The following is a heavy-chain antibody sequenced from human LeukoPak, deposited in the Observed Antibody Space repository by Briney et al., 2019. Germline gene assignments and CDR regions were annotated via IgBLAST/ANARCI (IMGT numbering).Heavy chain of an antibody. V-gene: IGHV4-34*01. CDR1: GGSFSNYY. CDR2: IIHSGAT. Sequence: SETLSLTCGASGGSFSNYYWSWIRQPPGKGLEWIGEIIHSGATSSSPSLKSRVTISMDPSKNQFSLRLSSVTAADTAVYYCARGRFSVYYFDYWGQGSLVTVSS. J-gene: IGHJ4*02. CDR3: ARGRFSVYYFDY. D-gene: IGHD3-3*02.